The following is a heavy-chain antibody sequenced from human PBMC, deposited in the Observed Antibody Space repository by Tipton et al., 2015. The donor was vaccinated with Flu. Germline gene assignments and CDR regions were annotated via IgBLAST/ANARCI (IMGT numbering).Heavy chain of an antibody. CDR2: IHRSGST. Sequence: TLSLTCTVSGGSTSSTSYYWNWIRQPPGKGLEWIATIHRSGSTNYNPSLKSRVTISVDTSKNQFSLRLNSVTAADTAVYYCARRDYSNYVSDPKNWFDPWGQGILVTVSS. CDR3: ARRDYSNYVSDPKNWFDP. D-gene: IGHD4-11*01. J-gene: IGHJ5*02. V-gene: IGHV4-39*07. CDR1: GGSTSSTSYY.